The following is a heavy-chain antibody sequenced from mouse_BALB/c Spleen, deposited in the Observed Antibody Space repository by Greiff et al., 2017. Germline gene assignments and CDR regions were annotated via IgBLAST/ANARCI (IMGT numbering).Heavy chain of an antibody. Sequence: EVKLVESGGGLVQPGGSRKLSCAASGFTFSSFGMHWVRQAPEKGLEWVAYISSGSSTIYYADTVKGRFTISRDNPKNTLFLQMTSLRSEDTAMYYCARERRDYFDYWGQGTTLTVSS. CDR1: GFTFSSFG. CDR3: ARERRDYFDY. CDR2: ISSGSSTI. J-gene: IGHJ2*01. V-gene: IGHV5-17*02.